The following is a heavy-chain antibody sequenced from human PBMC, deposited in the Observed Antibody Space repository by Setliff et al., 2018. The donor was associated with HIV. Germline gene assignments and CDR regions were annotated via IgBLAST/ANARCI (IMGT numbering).Heavy chain of an antibody. CDR3: ARDPENWGWGGGEKVFDY. J-gene: IGHJ4*02. CDR1: GFTFSTYS. V-gene: IGHV3-21*01. CDR2: ISSSSSYI. D-gene: IGHD7-27*01. Sequence: PGGSLRLSCEASGFTFSTYSMNWVRQAPGKGLEWVSSISSSSSYIHYADSVKGRFTISRDNAKNSLYLQMNSLRAGDTAVYYCARDPENWGWGGGEKVFDYWGQGTLVTVSS.